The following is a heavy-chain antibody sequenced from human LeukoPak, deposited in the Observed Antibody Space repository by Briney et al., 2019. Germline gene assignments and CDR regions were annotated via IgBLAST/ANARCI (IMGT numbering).Heavy chain of an antibody. D-gene: IGHD6-6*01. CDR3: AKDRREYSSSWTFDY. Sequence: GGSLRLSCAASGFTFSNAWMSWVRQAPGKGLEWVAFIRYDGSNKYYADSVKGRFTISRDNSKNTLYLQMNSLRAEDTAVYYCAKDRREYSSSWTFDYWGQGTLVTVSS. J-gene: IGHJ4*02. CDR2: IRYDGSNK. CDR1: GFTFSNAW. V-gene: IGHV3-30*02.